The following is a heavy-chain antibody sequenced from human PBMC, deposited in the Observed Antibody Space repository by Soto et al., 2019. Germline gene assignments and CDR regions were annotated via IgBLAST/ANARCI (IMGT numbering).Heavy chain of an antibody. D-gene: IGHD3-10*01. CDR3: VGGQFYFDY. Sequence: QVQLVESGGGVVQPGRSLRLSCAASGFPFTSYGMHWVREGPGKGLEWLAVISYDGSNKFYADSVKGRFTISRDNSKNTLYLQMNSLRAEDMALYYCVGGQFYFDYRGQGTLVIVSS. V-gene: IGHV3-30*03. CDR2: ISYDGSNK. CDR1: GFPFTSYG. J-gene: IGHJ4*02.